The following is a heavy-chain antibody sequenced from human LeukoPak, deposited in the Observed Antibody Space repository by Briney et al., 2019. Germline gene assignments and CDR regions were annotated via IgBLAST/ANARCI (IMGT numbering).Heavy chain of an antibody. CDR3: ARDRYLGTAMVYHLFDY. D-gene: IGHD5-18*01. Sequence: PSETLSLTCTVSGVSISSSSYYWGWIRQPPGKGLEWIGSIYYSGSTYYNPSLKSRVTISVDTSKNQFSLKLSSVTAADTAVYYCARDRYLGTAMVYHLFDYWGQGTLVTVSS. CDR1: GVSISSSSYY. CDR2: IYYSGST. V-gene: IGHV4-39*07. J-gene: IGHJ4*02.